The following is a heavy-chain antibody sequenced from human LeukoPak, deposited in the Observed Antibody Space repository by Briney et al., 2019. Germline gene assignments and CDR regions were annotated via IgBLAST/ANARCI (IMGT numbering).Heavy chain of an antibody. CDR1: GFTFSSYG. CDR3: ARDFEAYCGGGLDY. D-gene: IGHD2-21*01. CDR2: IWYDGSNK. V-gene: IGHV3-33*01. J-gene: IGHJ4*02. Sequence: GRSLRLSCAASGFTFSSYGMHCVRQAPGKGLEWVAVIWYDGSNKYYADSVKGRFTISRDNSKNTLYLQMNSLRAEDTAVYYCARDFEAYCGGGLDYWGQGTLVTVSS.